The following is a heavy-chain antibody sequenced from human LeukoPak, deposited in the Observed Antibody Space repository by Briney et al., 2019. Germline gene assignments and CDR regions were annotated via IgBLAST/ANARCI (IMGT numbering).Heavy chain of an antibody. CDR2: INSSSGGT. Sequence: GASVKVSCKASGYPLTGYHMHWVRQAPGQGLEWMGWINSSSGGTNYAQKFQGRVTMTRDTSISTAYMELSRLRSDDTAVYYCARESAVAGSLGFDYWAREPWSPSPQ. D-gene: IGHD6-19*01. CDR1: GYPLTGYH. V-gene: IGHV1-2*02. CDR3: ARESAVAGSLGFDY. J-gene: IGHJ4*02.